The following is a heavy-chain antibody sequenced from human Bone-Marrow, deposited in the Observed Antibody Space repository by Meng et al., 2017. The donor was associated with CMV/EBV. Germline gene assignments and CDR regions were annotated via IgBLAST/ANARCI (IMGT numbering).Heavy chain of an antibody. CDR1: GYTFTSYD. J-gene: IGHJ6*02. V-gene: IGHV1-8*01. CDR2: MNPNSGNT. Sequence: ASVKVSCKASGYTFTSYDINWVRQATGQGLEWMGWMNPNSGNTGYAQKFQGRVTMTRNTSISTAYMELSSLRSEDTAVYYCARVWYSSSRYGPWDYYYGMDVWGQGTTVTVSS. CDR3: ARVWYSSSRYGPWDYYYGMDV. D-gene: IGHD6-13*01.